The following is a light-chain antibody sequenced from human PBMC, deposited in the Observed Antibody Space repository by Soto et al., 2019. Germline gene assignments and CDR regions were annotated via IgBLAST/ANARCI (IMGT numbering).Light chain of an antibody. V-gene: IGKV1-8*01. Sequence: AIRMTQSPSSFSASTGDRVTITCRASQGISSYLAWYQQKPGKAPKLLIYAASTLQSGVPSRFSGSGSGTDFTLTFSCLQSEDFATYYCQQYYSYSALTFGRGTKVEIK. CDR2: AAS. CDR1: QGISSY. J-gene: IGKJ4*01. CDR3: QQYYSYSALT.